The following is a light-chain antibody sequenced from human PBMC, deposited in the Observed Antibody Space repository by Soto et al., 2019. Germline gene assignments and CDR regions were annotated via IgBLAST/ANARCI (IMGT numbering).Light chain of an antibody. CDR1: QSLLHSNGYNY. J-gene: IGKJ2*01. V-gene: IGKV2-28*01. CDR3: MQALQTPEYT. Sequence: DIVMTQSPLSLPVTPGEPASISCRSSQSLLHSNGYNYLDWYLQKPGQSPQLLIYLGSNRASGVPDRFSGSGSGTACTLKLSRVEAEDVGVYYCMQALQTPEYTFGQGTKLEIK. CDR2: LGS.